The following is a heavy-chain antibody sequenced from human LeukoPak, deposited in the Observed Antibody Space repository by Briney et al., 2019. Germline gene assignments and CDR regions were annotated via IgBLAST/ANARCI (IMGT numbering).Heavy chain of an antibody. CDR2: ISGSDGST. CDR3: AKVRWELLTGKWFDP. CDR1: GFTFSSYA. V-gene: IGHV3-23*01. J-gene: IGHJ5*02. D-gene: IGHD1-26*01. Sequence: GGSLRLSCAASGFTFSSYAMSWVRQAPGKGLEWVSAISGSDGSTYYADSVKGRFTISRDNSKNTLYLQMNSLRAEDTAVYYCAKVRWELLTGKWFDPWGQGTLVTVSS.